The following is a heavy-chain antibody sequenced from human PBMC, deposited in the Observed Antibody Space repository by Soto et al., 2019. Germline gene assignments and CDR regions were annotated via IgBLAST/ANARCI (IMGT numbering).Heavy chain of an antibody. Sequence: DVQLVESGGGWVQPGRSLRLSCAASGFTFAVYAMHWVRQAPGKGLEWVSGINYNSGSVGYADSVKGRFTISRDNAKNSLHLQMNSLRAEDTAVYYCAKDISLRGWVYLVVEYWGQGTLVTVSP. V-gene: IGHV3-9*01. CDR1: GFTFAVYA. J-gene: IGHJ4*02. CDR3: AKDISLRGWVYLVVEY. CDR2: INYNSGSV. D-gene: IGHD6-13*01.